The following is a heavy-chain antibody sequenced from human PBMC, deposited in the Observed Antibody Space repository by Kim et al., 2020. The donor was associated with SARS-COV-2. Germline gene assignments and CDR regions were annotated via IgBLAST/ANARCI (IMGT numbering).Heavy chain of an antibody. V-gene: IGHV1-3*01. CDR1: GYTFTSYA. D-gene: IGHD6-19*01. CDR3: ARGNEYSSGWNDAFDI. CDR2: INAGNGNP. Sequence: ASVKVSCQASGYTFTSYAMHWVRQAPGQRLEWMGWINAGNGNPKYSQKFQGRVTITRDTSASTAYMELSSLRSEDTAVYYCARGNEYSSGWNDAFDIWGQGTMVTVSS. J-gene: IGHJ3*02.